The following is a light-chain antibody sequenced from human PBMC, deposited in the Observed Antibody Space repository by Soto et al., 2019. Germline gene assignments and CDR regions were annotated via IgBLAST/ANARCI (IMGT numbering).Light chain of an antibody. CDR3: QQYNKWPPVT. V-gene: IGKV3-15*01. CDR2: GAS. J-gene: IGKJ3*01. CDR1: QSVNSN. Sequence: EIVMTQSPATLSVSPGERATLSCRASQSVNSNLAWYQQKPGQAPRLLIYGASTRATGIPARFSGSGSGTEFTRTISSLRSEDFAVYYCQQYNKWPPVTFGPGTKVDIK.